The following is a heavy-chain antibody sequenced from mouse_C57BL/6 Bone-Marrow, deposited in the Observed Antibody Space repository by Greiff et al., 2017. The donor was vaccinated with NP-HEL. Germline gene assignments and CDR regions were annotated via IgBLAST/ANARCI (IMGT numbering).Heavy chain of an antibody. CDR1: GYTFTSYW. CDR2: IHPNSGST. J-gene: IGHJ3*01. V-gene: IGHV1-64*01. CDR3: ARLLQP. D-gene: IGHD6-1*01. Sequence: VKLQQPGAELVKPGASVKLSCKASGYTFTSYWMHWVKQRPGQGLEWIGMIHPNSGSTNYNEKFKSEATLTVDKSSSTAYMQLSSLTSEDSAVYYCARLLQPWGQGTLVTVSA.